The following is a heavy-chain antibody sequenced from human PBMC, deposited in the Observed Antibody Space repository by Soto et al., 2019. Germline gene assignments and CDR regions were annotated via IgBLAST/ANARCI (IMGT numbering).Heavy chain of an antibody. D-gene: IGHD1-7*01. V-gene: IGHV3-23*01. CDR2: TSGSGGST. CDR1: GFTFSSYA. J-gene: IGHJ4*02. CDR3: AKEYNWNYENYFDY. Sequence: GGSLRLSCAASGFTFSSYAMSWVRQAPGKGLEWVSATSGSGGSTYYADSVKGRFTISRDNSENTLYLQMNSLRAEDTAVYYCAKEYNWNYENYFDYWGQGTLVTVSS.